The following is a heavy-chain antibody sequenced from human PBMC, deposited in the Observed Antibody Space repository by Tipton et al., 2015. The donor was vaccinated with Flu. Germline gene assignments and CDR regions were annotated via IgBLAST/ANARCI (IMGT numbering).Heavy chain of an antibody. V-gene: IGHV3-66*01. CDR3: ASGRPWHNFDS. CDR2: FYSGGGT. J-gene: IGHJ4*02. CDR1: GFTVESNY. Sequence: GSLRLSCAVSGFTVESNYVTWVRQAPNKGLEWVSVFYSGGGTSYADSVKGRFTVSRDNFKTTLYLQMNSLRAEDTGVYFCASGRPWHNFDSWGQGTLVTVSS.